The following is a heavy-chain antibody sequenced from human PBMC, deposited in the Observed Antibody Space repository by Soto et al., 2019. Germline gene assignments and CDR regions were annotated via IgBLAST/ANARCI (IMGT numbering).Heavy chain of an antibody. Sequence: GESLKISCAASGFTFSSYDMHWVRQATGKGLEWVSAIGTAGDTYYPGSVKGRFTISRENAKNSLYLQMNSLRAGDTAVYYCARDKVGAFDIWGQGTMVTVSS. V-gene: IGHV3-13*01. D-gene: IGHD2-2*01. CDR1: GFTFSSYD. CDR2: IGTAGDT. J-gene: IGHJ3*02. CDR3: ARDKVGAFDI.